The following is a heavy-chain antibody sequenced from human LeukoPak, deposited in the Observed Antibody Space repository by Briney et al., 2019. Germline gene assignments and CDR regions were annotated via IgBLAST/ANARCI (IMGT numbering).Heavy chain of an antibody. D-gene: IGHD1-1*01. CDR3: ARVPRSFTDTNVNFDY. J-gene: IGHJ4*02. CDR1: GFSISNYG. CDR2: IRYDGSNK. V-gene: IGHV3-30*02. Sequence: GGSLRLSCAASGFSISNYGMHWVRQAPGKGLEWVTFIRYDGSNKYYADSVKGRFTISRDNSKNTVYPQMNSLRGEDTAVYYCARVPRSFTDTNVNFDYWGQGTLVTVSS.